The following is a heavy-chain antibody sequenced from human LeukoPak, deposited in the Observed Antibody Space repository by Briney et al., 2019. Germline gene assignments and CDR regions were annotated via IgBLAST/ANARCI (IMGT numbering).Heavy chain of an antibody. CDR3: TRAPRKAWFDP. V-gene: IGHV4-59*01. CDR1: GGSISSFY. Sequence: SETLSLSCSVSGGSISSFYCSWIRQPPGKGLEWIGYTSYSGNTNYNPSLKSRVTMSVDTSRKQFSLRLTSVTAADTAVYYCTRAPRKAWFDPWGQGTLVTVSS. J-gene: IGHJ5*02. D-gene: IGHD1-14*01. CDR2: TSYSGNT.